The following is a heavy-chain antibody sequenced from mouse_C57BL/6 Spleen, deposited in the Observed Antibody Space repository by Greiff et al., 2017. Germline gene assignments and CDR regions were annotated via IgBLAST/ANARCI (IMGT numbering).Heavy chain of an antibody. CDR3: TRVSTVERYFDV. CDR1: GFTFSSYA. D-gene: IGHD1-1*01. V-gene: IGHV5-9-1*02. Sequence: EVMLVESGEGLVKPGGSLKLSCAASGFTFSSYAMSWVRQTPEKRLEWVAYISSGGDYIYYADTVQGRFTISRDNARNTLYLQLSSLKSEDTAMYDCTRVSTVERYFDVWGTGTTVTVSS. CDR2: ISSGGDYI. J-gene: IGHJ1*03.